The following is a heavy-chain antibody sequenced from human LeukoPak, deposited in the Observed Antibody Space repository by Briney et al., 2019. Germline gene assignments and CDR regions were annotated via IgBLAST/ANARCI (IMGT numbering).Heavy chain of an antibody. V-gene: IGHV3-30*02. CDR3: AKDDLGCSSTSCYDGIGWFDP. D-gene: IGHD2-2*01. J-gene: IGHJ5*02. Sequence: PGGSLRLSCAASGFTFSSYGMHWVRQAPGKGLEWVAFIRYDGSNKYYADSVKGRFTISRDNSKNTLYLQMNSLRAEDTAVYYCAKDDLGCSSTSCYDGIGWFDPWGQGTLVTVSS. CDR2: IRYDGSNK. CDR1: GFTFSSYG.